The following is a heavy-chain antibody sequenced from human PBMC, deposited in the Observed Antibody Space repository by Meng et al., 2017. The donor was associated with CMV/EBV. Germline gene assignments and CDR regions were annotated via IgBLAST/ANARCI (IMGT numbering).Heavy chain of an antibody. D-gene: IGHD1-1*01. Sequence: SVKVSCKASGGTFSTYTFGWVRQAPGQGLEWVGRVIPILGMTNYAEKFQGRVTIIADESTTTVYMELSSLTSDDTAVYYCARDIRYDQNWFDPWGQGTLVTSPQ. V-gene: IGHV1-69*04. CDR1: GGTFSTYT. J-gene: IGHJ5*02. CDR2: VIPILGMT. CDR3: ARDIRYDQNWFDP.